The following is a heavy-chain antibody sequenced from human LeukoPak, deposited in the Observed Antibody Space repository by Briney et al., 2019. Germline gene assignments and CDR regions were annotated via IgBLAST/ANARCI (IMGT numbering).Heavy chain of an antibody. CDR3: TRRLDD. V-gene: IGHV3-7*01. J-gene: IGHJ4*02. CDR2: IKHDGSEK. CDR1: GFSFNSDW. Sequence: GGTLRLSCAASGFSFNSDWMDWVRQAPGKGLEWVANIKHDGSEKNCLDSVKGRFTISRDNAQNSLYLQMNGLRVEDSAVYYCTRRLDDWGQGTLVTVSS. D-gene: IGHD3-16*01.